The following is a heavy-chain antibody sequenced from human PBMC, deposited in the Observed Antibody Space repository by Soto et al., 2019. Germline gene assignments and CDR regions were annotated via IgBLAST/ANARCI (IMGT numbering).Heavy chain of an antibody. CDR3: AIVQFSVCRGRLSTDWARDV. J-gene: IGHJ6*01. CDR2: IYHSGST. CDR1: EGAPSTCRYS. V-gene: IGHV4-30-2*02. D-gene: IGHD3-10*01. Sequence: DASEGAPSTCRYSLSWIRQPPGKGLEWIGYIYHSGSTYYNPSLKSRVTISVDRSKFQFSVKLSSLTSVDTPLYSGAIVQFSVCRGRLSTDWARDV.